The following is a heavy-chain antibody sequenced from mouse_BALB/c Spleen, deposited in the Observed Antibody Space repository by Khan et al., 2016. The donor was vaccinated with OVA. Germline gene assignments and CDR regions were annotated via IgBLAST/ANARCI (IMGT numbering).Heavy chain of an antibody. Sequence: EVQLVESGPGLVKPSQSLSLTCTVTGYSITSDYAWNWIRQFPGNKLEWMGHISYSGNTKYNPSLKSRISITRDTSKNHFFLQLNSVTTEDTATYYGARIYGEDFDYWGQGTTLTVSS. V-gene: IGHV3-2*02. CDR1: GYSITSDYA. CDR3: ARIYGEDFDY. CDR2: ISYSGNT. D-gene: IGHD1-1*01. J-gene: IGHJ2*01.